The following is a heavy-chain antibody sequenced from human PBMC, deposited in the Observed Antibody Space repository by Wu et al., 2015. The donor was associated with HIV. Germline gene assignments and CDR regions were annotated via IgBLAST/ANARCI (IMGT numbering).Heavy chain of an antibody. D-gene: IGHD1-1*01. CDR2: IKPSNGLI. CDR3: VRNVEN. J-gene: IGHJ4*02. CDR1: GGTSSSYA. V-gene: IGHV1-2*02. Sequence: QVQLVQSGAEVKKPGSSVKVSCKASGGTSSSYAISWVRQAPGQGLEWMGWIKPSNGLINYAQKFQGRVTMTRDTSVNTAYMELSRLRTDDTAVYYCVRNVENWGQGTLVTVSS.